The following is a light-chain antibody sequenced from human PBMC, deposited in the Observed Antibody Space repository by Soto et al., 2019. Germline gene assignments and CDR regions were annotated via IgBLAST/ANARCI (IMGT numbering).Light chain of an antibody. CDR1: QGISNY. J-gene: IGKJ1*01. CDR3: QKYNSAPWT. Sequence: DIQMTQSPSSLSASVGDRVTITCRASQGISNYFAWYQQKPGKVPQLLIYDASTLEPGVPPRFSGSGSGTDFTLTISSLQPEDVATYYCQKYNSAPWTFGQGTKVEIK. V-gene: IGKV1-27*01. CDR2: DAS.